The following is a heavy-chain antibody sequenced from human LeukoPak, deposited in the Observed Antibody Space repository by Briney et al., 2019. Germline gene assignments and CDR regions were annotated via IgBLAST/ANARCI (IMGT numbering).Heavy chain of an antibody. D-gene: IGHD2-8*02. CDR3: ARYPKRGYDIVLIRDGMDV. CDR2: MYPNMGNI. J-gene: IGHJ6*02. CDR1: EYTFTSYD. Sequence: ASVKVSCKASEYTFTSYDINWVRQATGQGLWWRGCMYPNMGNIGYTQNLQSRVTMTRNTSISTAYMELSSLRIEGTAVYDWARYPKRGYDIVLIRDGMDVWGQGTTVTVSS. V-gene: IGHV1-8*01.